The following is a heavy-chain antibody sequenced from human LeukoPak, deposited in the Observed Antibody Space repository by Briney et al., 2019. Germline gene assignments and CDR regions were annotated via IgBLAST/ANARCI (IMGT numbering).Heavy chain of an antibody. V-gene: IGHV4-34*01. CDR1: GGSFSGYY. Sequence: PSETLSLTCAVYGGSFSGYYWSWIRQPPGKGLEWIGEINHSGSTNYNPSLKSRVTISVDTSKNQFSLKLSSVTAADTAVHYCARGEYFQHWGQGTLVTVSS. CDR3: ARGEYFQH. J-gene: IGHJ1*01. CDR2: INHSGST.